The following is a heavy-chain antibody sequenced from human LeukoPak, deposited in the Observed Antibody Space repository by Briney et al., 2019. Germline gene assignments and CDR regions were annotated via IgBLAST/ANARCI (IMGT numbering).Heavy chain of an antibody. D-gene: IGHD1-14*01. V-gene: IGHV3-74*01. J-gene: IGHJ3*01. CDR1: GFTFGNSW. CDR2: INADGSTT. CDR3: IVVVEPPDSDGFDV. Sequence: GGSLRLSCAASGFTFGNSWVHWVRQAPGKGLVWVSLINADGSTTGYADSVKGRFTISRDNARITLSLEMNSLTIEDTAVYYCIVVVEPPDSDGFDVWGQGTMITVSS.